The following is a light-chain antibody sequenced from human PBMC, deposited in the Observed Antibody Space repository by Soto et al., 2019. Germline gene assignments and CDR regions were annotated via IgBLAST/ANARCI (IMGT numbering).Light chain of an antibody. CDR1: SSDVGAYNY. V-gene: IGLV2-14*01. J-gene: IGLJ2*01. CDR3: TSWTTSTTMK. CDR2: DVN. Sequence: QSALTQPASVSGSPGQSITISCTGTSSDVGAYNYVSWYQQHPGKAPKLMIYDVNIRPSGVSNRFSGSKSGNTASLTISARQAEDEADYYCTSWTTSTTMKFGGGTKVTVL.